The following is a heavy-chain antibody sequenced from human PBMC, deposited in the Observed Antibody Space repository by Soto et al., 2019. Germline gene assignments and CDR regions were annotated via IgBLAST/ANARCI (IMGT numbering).Heavy chain of an antibody. V-gene: IGHV3-30*18. Sequence: QVKLVESGGGVVQPGRSLRLSCAASGFTLSSYGMHWVRQAPGKGLEWVAVISPDGSNKDYADSVKGRFTISRDNSKNTLYLQMNSLRVEDTAVYSCAKPRSSLQWPPFDPWGHGTLVTVSS. CDR3: AKPRSSLQWPPFDP. CDR2: ISPDGSNK. CDR1: GFTLSSYG. D-gene: IGHD6-19*01. J-gene: IGHJ5*02.